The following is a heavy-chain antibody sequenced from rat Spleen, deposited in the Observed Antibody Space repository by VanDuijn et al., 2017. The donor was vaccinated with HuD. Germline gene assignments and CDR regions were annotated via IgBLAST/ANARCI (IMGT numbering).Heavy chain of an antibody. CDR2: ITNFAGRT. Sequence: EVQLVESGGGLVQPGRSLKLSCEASGFTFSNYGMAWVRQAPTKGLEWVASITNFAGRTHYPDSVKGRFTISRDNAQNTLYLQMSKLGSEDTAIYYCARGGYGSPYWGQGVMVTVSS. CDR3: ARGGYGSPY. V-gene: IGHV5S13*01. CDR1: GFTFSNYG. J-gene: IGHJ2*01. D-gene: IGHD1-3*01.